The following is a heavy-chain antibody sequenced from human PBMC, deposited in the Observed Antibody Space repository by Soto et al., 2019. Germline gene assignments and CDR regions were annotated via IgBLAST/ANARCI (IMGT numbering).Heavy chain of an antibody. Sequence: GGSLRLSCAASGFTFSSYSMNWVRQAPGKGLEWVSSISSSSSYIYYADSVKGRFTISRENAKNSLYLQMNSLRAEDTAVYYCARDSYDSSGDAFDIWGQGTMVTVSS. CDR3: ARDSYDSSGDAFDI. CDR1: GFTFSSYS. J-gene: IGHJ3*02. CDR2: ISSSSSYI. V-gene: IGHV3-21*01. D-gene: IGHD3-22*01.